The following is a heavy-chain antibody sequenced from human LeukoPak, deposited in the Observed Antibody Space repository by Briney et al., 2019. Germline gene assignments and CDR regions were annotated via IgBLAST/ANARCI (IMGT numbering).Heavy chain of an antibody. J-gene: IGHJ4*02. CDR1: GYTFTGYY. V-gene: IGHV1-2*02. D-gene: IGHD6-19*01. CDR2: INPNSGGT. Sequence: ASVKVCCRASGYTFTGYYMHWVRQAPGQGLEWMGWINPNSGGTNYAQKFQGRVTMTRDTSISTAYMELSRLRSDDTAVYYCASRYSSGWYELDYWGQGTLVTVSS. CDR3: ASRYSSGWYELDY.